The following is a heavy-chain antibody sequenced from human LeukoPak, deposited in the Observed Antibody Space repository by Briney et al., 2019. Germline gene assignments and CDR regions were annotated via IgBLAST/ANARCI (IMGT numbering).Heavy chain of an antibody. Sequence: KPSETLSLTCTVSGGSMSSYYWGWIRRPPGKGLEWMGYIYYSGSTNYNPSLKSRVTISVDTSKNLFSLKLSSVTAADTAVYYCARVRQQVVHDAFDIWGQGTMVIVSS. V-gene: IGHV4-59*01. CDR2: IYYSGST. D-gene: IGHD6-13*01. J-gene: IGHJ3*02. CDR3: ARVRQQVVHDAFDI. CDR1: GGSMSSYY.